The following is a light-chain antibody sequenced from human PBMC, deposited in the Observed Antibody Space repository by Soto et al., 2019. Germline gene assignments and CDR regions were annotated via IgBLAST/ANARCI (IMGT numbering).Light chain of an antibody. J-gene: IGKJ5*01. CDR3: QQRNNWPPEIT. CDR2: DAS. V-gene: IGKV3-11*01. Sequence: EIVLTQSAGTLSLSPGERATLSCRASQSISIYLAWYQQKPGQAPRLLIYDASNKATGIPARFSGSGSGTDFTLTISSLEPEDFAVYYRQQRNNWPPEITFGQGTRLENK. CDR1: QSISIY.